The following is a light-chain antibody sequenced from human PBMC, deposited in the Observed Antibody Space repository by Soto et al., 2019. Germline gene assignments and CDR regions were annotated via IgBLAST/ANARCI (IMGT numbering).Light chain of an antibody. Sequence: EIVLTQSPGTLSVSPGERVTLSCRASQTVTTNLAWYQQKSGQAPRLLIYGASTRATGIPARFSGSGSGTEFTLTISNLQSEDSALYYCQQYNNWPPSVTYTFGQGTKVDIK. CDR3: QQYNNWPPSVTYT. CDR2: GAS. V-gene: IGKV3-15*01. J-gene: IGKJ2*01. CDR1: QTVTTN.